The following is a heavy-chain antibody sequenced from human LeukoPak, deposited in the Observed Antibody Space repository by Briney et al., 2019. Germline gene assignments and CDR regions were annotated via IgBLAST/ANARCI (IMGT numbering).Heavy chain of an antibody. CDR1: GGSVSSNTYY. V-gene: IGHV4-61*01. CDR3: VREASTSYYDSSGYYRQTETFDV. CDR2: VYYSGRT. D-gene: IGHD3-22*01. Sequence: SETLSLTCTVSGGSVSSNTYYWNWIRKSPGKGLEWVGFVYYSGRTKYNPSLKSRVTISIDTSKNPVSLKLRSVTAADTAMYFCVREASTSYYDSSGYYRQTETFDVWGQGTMVTVPS. J-gene: IGHJ3*01.